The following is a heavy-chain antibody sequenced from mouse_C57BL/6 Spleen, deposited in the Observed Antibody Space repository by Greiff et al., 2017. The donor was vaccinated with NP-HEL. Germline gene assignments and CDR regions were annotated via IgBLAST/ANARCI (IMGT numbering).Heavy chain of an antibody. CDR2: INPNNGGT. CDR3: ARWEDYDVDY. J-gene: IGHJ2*01. Sequence: VQLQQSGPELVKPGASVKMSCKASGYTFTDYNMHWVKQSHGKSLEWIGDINPNNGGTSYNQKFKGKATLTVNKSSSTAYMELRSLTSEDSAVYYCARWEDYDVDYWGQGTTLTVSS. D-gene: IGHD2-4*01. V-gene: IGHV1-22*01. CDR1: GYTFTDYN.